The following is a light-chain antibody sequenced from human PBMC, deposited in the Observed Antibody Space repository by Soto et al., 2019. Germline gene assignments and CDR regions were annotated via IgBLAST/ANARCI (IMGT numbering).Light chain of an antibody. Sequence: DIVMTQSPDSLAVSLGERATINCKSSQSVLYSSNHKNYLAWYQQKPGQPPKLLIYWASTGESGVPDRFSGSGSGTDFTLTISSLQAEDVAVYYCQQYYSTPRTFGQGTKVEIK. CDR3: QQYYSTPRT. J-gene: IGKJ1*01. V-gene: IGKV4-1*01. CDR1: QSVLYSSNHKNY. CDR2: WAS.